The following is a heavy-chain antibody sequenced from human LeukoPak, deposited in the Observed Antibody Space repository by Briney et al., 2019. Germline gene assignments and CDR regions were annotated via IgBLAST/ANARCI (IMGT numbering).Heavy chain of an antibody. V-gene: IGHV4-39*07. CDR3: ASLGFWSGYYRY. CDR1: AGSFSSSSHH. J-gene: IGHJ4*02. D-gene: IGHD3-3*01. CDR2: INHSGST. Sequence: SETLSLTCTVSAGSFSSSSHHWGRIRQPPGKGLEWIGEINHSGSTNYNPSLKSRVTISVDTSKNQFSLKLSSVTAADTAVYYCASLGFWSGYYRYWGQGTLVTVSS.